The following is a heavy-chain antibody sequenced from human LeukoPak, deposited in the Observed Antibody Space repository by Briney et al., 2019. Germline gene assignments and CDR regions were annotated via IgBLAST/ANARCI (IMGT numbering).Heavy chain of an antibody. D-gene: IGHD3-10*01. CDR1: GRTFTRYT. CDR3: ARDDYGSGRR. V-gene: IGHV1-69*04. Sequence: GASVKVSCKASGRTFTRYTISWVGQAPGQGLEWMGRIIPILGIANYAQKFQGRVTITADKSTSTAYMELSSLRSEDTAVYYCARDDYGSGRRWGQGTLVTVSS. J-gene: IGHJ4*02. CDR2: IIPILGIA.